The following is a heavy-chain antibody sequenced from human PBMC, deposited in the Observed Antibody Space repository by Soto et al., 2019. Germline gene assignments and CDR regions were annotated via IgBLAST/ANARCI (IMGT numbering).Heavy chain of an antibody. J-gene: IGHJ5*02. V-gene: IGHV1-69*13. CDR2: IIPIFGTA. Sequence: GASVKVSCKASGGTFSSYAISWVRQAPGQGLEWMGGIIPIFGTANYAQKFQGRVTITADESTSTAYMELSSLRSEDTAVYYCARGDESELLYNWFDPWGQGTLVTVSS. D-gene: IGHD2-2*01. CDR1: GGTFSSYA. CDR3: ARGDESELLYNWFDP.